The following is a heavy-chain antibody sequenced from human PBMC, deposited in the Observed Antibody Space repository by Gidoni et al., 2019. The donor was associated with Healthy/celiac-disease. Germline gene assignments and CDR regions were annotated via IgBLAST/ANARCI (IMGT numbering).Heavy chain of an antibody. V-gene: IGHV3-23*01. CDR1: GFTFSSYA. D-gene: IGHD3-22*01. Sequence: EVQLLESGGGLVQPGGSLRLSCAASGFTFSSYAMNWVRQAPGKGLEWVSAISGSGGSTYYADSGKGRFTISRDNSKNTLYLQMNSLRAEDTAVYYCAKERSHYYDSSGYYSDAFDIWGQGTMVTVSS. J-gene: IGHJ3*02. CDR2: ISGSGGST. CDR3: AKERSHYYDSSGYYSDAFDI.